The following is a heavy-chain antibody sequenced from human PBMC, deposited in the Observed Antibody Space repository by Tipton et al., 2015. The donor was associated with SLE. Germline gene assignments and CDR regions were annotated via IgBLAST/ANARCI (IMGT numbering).Heavy chain of an antibody. CDR1: GFTFSSYW. CDR2: IKQDGSEQ. D-gene: IGHD1-26*01. CDR3: AREASSGSYFDY. J-gene: IGHJ4*02. V-gene: IGHV3-7*01. Sequence: SLRLSCAASGFTFSSYWMSWVRQAPGKGLEWVANIKQDGSEQYYVDSVKGRFTISRDNAKNSLYLQMNSLRAEDTAVYYCAREASSGSYFDYWGQGTLVPVSS.